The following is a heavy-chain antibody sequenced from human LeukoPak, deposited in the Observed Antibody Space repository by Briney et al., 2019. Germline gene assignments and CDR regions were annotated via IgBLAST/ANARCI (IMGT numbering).Heavy chain of an antibody. CDR3: AGLITTAWYFDL. D-gene: IGHD3-22*01. V-gene: IGHV4-59*12. CDR1: GGSISSYY. J-gene: IGHJ2*01. CDR2: IHYSGST. Sequence: SETLSLTCSVSGGSISSYYWSWIRQPPGKGLEWIGSIHYSGSTNYNPSLKSRVTISVDRSKNQFSLKVSSVTAADTAVYYCAGLITTAWYFDLWGRGTLVTVSS.